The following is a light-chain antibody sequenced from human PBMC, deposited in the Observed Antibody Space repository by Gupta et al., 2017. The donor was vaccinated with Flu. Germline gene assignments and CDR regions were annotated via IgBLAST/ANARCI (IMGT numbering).Light chain of an antibody. CDR1: SSDVDGYNY. CDR2: DVT. CDR3: CSYAGSYTFWV. V-gene: IGLV2-11*01. Sequence: QSALTQPRSVSGSPGQSVTISSTGSSSDVDGYNYVSWYQQYPGKAPKLMIYDVTKRPSGVPDRFSGSKSGNTASLTISGLQADDEADYYCCSYAGSYTFWVFGGGTKLTVL. J-gene: IGLJ3*02.